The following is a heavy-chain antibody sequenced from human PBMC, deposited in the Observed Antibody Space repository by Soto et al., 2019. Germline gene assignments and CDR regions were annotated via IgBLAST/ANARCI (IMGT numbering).Heavy chain of an antibody. Sequence: QLQLQESGPGLVKPSETLSLTCTVSGGSISSSSYYWGWIRQPPGKGLEWIGSIYYSGSTYYNPSLKSRVTISVDTSKNQFSLKLSSVTAADTAVYYCARHPGQQWLYRKNWFDPWGQGTLVTVSS. J-gene: IGHJ5*02. D-gene: IGHD6-19*01. CDR1: GGSISSSSYY. V-gene: IGHV4-39*01. CDR3: ARHPGQQWLYRKNWFDP. CDR2: IYYSGST.